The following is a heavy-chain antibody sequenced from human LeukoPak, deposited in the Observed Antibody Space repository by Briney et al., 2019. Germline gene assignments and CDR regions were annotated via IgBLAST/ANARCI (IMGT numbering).Heavy chain of an antibody. CDR3: ARGRRYSGRHDASDI. J-gene: IGHJ3*02. D-gene: IGHD1-26*01. CDR2: VDYSGTT. CDR1: DGSIGSYY. V-gene: IGHV4-59*12. Sequence: KPSETLSLTCTVSDGSIGSYYWSWIRQPPGKGLEWTGYVDYSGTTNYNPSLKSRVTISLDMAKNQFSLKLSSVTAADTAVYYCARGRRYSGRHDASDIWGQGTMVTVSS.